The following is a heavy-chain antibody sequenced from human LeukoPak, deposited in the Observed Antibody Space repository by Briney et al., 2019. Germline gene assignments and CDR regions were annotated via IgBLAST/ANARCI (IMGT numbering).Heavy chain of an antibody. CDR1: GGSINGYY. J-gene: IGHJ4*02. D-gene: IGHD1-7*01. Sequence: SETLSLTCTVSGGSINGYYWNWIRQPPGKALEWIGFIYSSGTTNYNPSLKSRVTISLDTSNKQFSLRLTSVTAADTAVYYCARVSVTGTTGLSPYYFDYWGQGTLVTVSS. CDR3: ARVSVTGTTGLSPYYFDY. CDR2: IYSSGTT. V-gene: IGHV4-4*08.